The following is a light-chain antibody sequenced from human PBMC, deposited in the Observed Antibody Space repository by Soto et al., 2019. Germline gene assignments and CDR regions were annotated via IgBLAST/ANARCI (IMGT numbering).Light chain of an antibody. CDR1: SSDVGAYKY. CDR3: CSYAGTYTMV. CDR2: DVS. J-gene: IGLJ2*01. V-gene: IGLV2-11*01. Sequence: QSVLTQPRSVSGSPGQSVTISCTGTSSDVGAYKYVSWYQQHPGKDPKLMISDVSKRPLGVPDRFSGSKSANTASLTISGLQAEDEADYYCCSYAGTYTMVFGGGTQLTVL.